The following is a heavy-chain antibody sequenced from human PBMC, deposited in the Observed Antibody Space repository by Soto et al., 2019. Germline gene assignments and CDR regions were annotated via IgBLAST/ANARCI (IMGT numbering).Heavy chain of an antibody. V-gene: IGHV3-23*01. J-gene: IGHJ4*02. CDR2: ITGSGGGK. D-gene: IGHD1-1*01. Sequence: GGSLRLSCAASGFTFSSYIMAWVRQTPEKGLEWVSSITGSGGGKYYADSVKGRFTISRDNSKNTLDLQMTSLRAEDTAVYYCALSLGASNSRTIDHWGQGTQVTVSS. CDR3: ALSLGASNSRTIDH. CDR1: GFTFSSYI.